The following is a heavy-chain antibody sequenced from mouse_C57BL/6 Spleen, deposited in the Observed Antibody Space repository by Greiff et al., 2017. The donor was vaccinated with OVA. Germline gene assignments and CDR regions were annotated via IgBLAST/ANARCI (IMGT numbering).Heavy chain of an antibody. Sequence: EVHLVESGGGLVKPGGSLKLSCAASGFTFSSYAMSWVRQTPEKRLEWVATISDGGSYTYYPDNVKGRFTISRDNAKNNLYLQMSHLKSEDTAMYYCARGAITTVVATGYFDYWGQGTTLTVSS. V-gene: IGHV5-4*01. CDR3: ARGAITTVVATGYFDY. D-gene: IGHD1-1*01. CDR1: GFTFSSYA. J-gene: IGHJ2*01. CDR2: ISDGGSYT.